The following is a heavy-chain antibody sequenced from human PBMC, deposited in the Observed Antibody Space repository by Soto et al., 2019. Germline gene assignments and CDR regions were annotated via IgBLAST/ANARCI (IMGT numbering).Heavy chain of an antibody. J-gene: IGHJ4*02. CDR2: IYYSGST. CDR3: ARPHDFWTFDY. Sequence: SETLSLTCTVSGGSISSSSYYWGWIRQPPGKGLEWIGSIYYSGSTYYNPSLKSRVTISVDTSKNQFSLKLSSVTAADTAVYYCARPHDFWTFDYWGQGTLVTVSS. CDR1: GGSISSSSYY. D-gene: IGHD3-3*01. V-gene: IGHV4-39*01.